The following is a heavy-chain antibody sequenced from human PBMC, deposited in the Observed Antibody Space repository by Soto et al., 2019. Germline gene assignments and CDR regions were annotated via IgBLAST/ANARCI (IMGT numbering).Heavy chain of an antibody. Sequence: QVQLVESGGGVVQPGRSLRLSCAASGFTFSSYGMHWVRQAPGKGLGWVAVISYDGSNKYYADSVKGRFTISRDNSKNTLYLQMNSLRAEDTAVYYCAEGAYSGSYVDYWGQGTLVTVSS. V-gene: IGHV3-30*18. D-gene: IGHD1-26*01. J-gene: IGHJ4*02. CDR3: AEGAYSGSYVDY. CDR1: GFTFSSYG. CDR2: ISYDGSNK.